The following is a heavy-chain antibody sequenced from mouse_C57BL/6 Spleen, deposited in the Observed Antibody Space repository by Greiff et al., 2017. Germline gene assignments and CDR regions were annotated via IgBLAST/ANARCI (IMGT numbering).Heavy chain of an antibody. CDR3: ARGKDGYYVDFDY. CDR2: INPYNGGT. V-gene: IGHV1-19*01. Sequence: VQLQQSGPVLVKPGASVKMSCKASGYTFTDYYMNWVKQSHGKSLEWIGVINPYNGGTSYNQKFKGKATLTVDKSSSTAYMELNSLTSEDSAVYYCARGKDGYYVDFDYWGQGTTLTVSS. D-gene: IGHD2-3*01. J-gene: IGHJ2*01. CDR1: GYTFTDYY.